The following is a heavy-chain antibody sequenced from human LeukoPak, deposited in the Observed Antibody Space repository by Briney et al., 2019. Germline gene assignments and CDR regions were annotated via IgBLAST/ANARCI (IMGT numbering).Heavy chain of an antibody. V-gene: IGHV5-51*01. CDR2: IYPGDSDT. CDR1: GYSFTSYW. CDR3: ASGGSDYGDYVSDYTDAFDI. J-gene: IGHJ3*02. D-gene: IGHD4-17*01. Sequence: HGESLKISCKGSGYSFTSYWIGWVRQMPGKGLEWMGIIYPGDSDTRYSPSFQGQVTISADKSISTAYLQWSSLKASDTAMYYCASGGSDYGDYVSDYTDAFDIWGQGTMVTVSS.